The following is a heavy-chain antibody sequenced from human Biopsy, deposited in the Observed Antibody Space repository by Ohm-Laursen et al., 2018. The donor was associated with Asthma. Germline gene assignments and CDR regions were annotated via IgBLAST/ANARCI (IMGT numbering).Heavy chain of an antibody. Sequence: SQTLSLTCAVSGGSISSGGYSWSWIRQPPGKGLEWIGYIYHSGSTYYNPSLKSRVTISVDRSKNQFSLKLSSVTAEDTAVYYCARVKDGYNFDYWGQGTLVTVSS. CDR3: ARVKDGYNFDY. J-gene: IGHJ4*02. CDR1: GGSISSGGYS. V-gene: IGHV4-30-2*01. D-gene: IGHD5-24*01. CDR2: IYHSGST.